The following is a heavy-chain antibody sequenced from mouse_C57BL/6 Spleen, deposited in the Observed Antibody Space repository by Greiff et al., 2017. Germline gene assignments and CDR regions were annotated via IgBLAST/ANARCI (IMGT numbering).Heavy chain of an antibody. CDR2: ISSGSSTI. Sequence: EVQRVESGGGLVKPGGSLKLSCAASGFTFSDYGMHWVRQAPEKGLEWVAYISSGSSTIYYADTVKGRFTISRDNAKHTLFLQMTSLRSEDTAMYYCARGYDGYYYYAMDYWGQGTSVTVSS. CDR1: GFTFSDYG. V-gene: IGHV5-17*01. D-gene: IGHD2-3*01. J-gene: IGHJ4*01. CDR3: ARGYDGYYYYAMDY.